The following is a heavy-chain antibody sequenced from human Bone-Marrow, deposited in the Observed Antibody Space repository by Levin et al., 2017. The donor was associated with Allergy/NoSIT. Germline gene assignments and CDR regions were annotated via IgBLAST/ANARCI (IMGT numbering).Heavy chain of an antibody. J-gene: IGHJ4*02. D-gene: IGHD2/OR15-2a*01. CDR1: GFTVSNNY. CDR2: IYSRGNT. V-gene: IGHV3-66*01. CDR3: ARKTETNIYPGDF. Sequence: TGGSLRLSCAASGFTVSNNYMTWVRQAPGKGLEWVSLIYSRGNTQYADSVKGRFTISRDNSNNTLYLQMNSLRAEDTAVYYCARKTETNIYPGDFWGQGTLVTVSS.